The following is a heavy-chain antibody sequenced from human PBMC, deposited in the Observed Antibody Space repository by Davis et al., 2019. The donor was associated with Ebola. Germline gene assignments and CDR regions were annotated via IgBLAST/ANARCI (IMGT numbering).Heavy chain of an antibody. CDR3: ATAQWLREFDN. CDR2: IYDQST. CDR1: GFVVSSNH. V-gene: IGHV3-53*05. D-gene: IGHD6-19*01. Sequence: GESLKISCAASGFVVSSNHMSWVRQAPGKGPEWASVIYDQSTAYADSVRGRFIISRDKSNNTLYLETNSLRVDDTAVYYCATAQWLREFDNWGQGTLVTGYS. J-gene: IGHJ4*02.